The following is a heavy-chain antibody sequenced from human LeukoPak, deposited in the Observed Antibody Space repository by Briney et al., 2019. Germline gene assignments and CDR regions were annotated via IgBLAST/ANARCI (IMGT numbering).Heavy chain of an antibody. CDR1: GLPLRIYW. Sequence: GGPLTLPCAVSGLPLRIYWKNWVPQAPGEGRVWLANIKPDGSEKRYVDSVKGRFTNSRDNAKNSLYLHMNSLRAEDTAVYYCARVVGTDEGADYWGRETLVSVSS. D-gene: IGHD1-7*01. J-gene: IGHJ4*02. V-gene: IGHV3-7*04. CDR2: IKPDGSEK. CDR3: ARVVGTDEGADY.